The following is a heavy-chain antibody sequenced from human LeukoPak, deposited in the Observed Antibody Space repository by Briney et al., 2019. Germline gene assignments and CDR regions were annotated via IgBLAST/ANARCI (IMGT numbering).Heavy chain of an antibody. CDR1: GGSISSTHW. J-gene: IGHJ5*01. V-gene: IGHV4-4*02. Sequence: PSGTLSLTCTGSGGSISSTHWWSWVRQPPGKGLEWIGEIHHSGSTNYNPSLKSRVTISVDTSKNQFSLKLSSVTAADTAVYYCARPPLFDSSLFNSWGQGTLVTVSS. CDR3: ARPPLFDSSLFNS. D-gene: IGHD6-13*01. CDR2: IHHSGST.